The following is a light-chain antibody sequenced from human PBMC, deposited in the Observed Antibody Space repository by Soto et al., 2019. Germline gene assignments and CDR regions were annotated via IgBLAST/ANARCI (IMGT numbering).Light chain of an antibody. CDR3: CSYAGGSSFI. J-gene: IGLJ1*01. Sequence: QSVLTQPASVSGSPGQSITISCSGTSSDVGTYNLVSWYQQYPGKAPRLMIYEVTKRPSGVSNRFSGSKSGNTASLTISGLQLEDGADYYCCSYAGGSSFIFGTGTKVTVL. V-gene: IGLV2-23*02. CDR1: SSDVGTYNL. CDR2: EVT.